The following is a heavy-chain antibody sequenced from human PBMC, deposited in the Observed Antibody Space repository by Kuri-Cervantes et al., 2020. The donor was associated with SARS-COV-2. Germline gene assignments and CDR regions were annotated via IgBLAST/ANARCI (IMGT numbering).Heavy chain of an antibody. CDR2: IGTGGDT. J-gene: IGHJ5*02. V-gene: IGHV3-47*02. CDR1: GFTFSSYS. Sequence: GESLKISCAASGFTFSSYSMNWVRQAPGKGPEWVSAIGTGGDTYYADSVMGRFTISRDNAKKSLYLQMNSLIAEDMAVYYCARDRCSSTSCYGAWFDPWGQGTLVTVSS. D-gene: IGHD2-2*01. CDR3: ARDRCSSTSCYGAWFDP.